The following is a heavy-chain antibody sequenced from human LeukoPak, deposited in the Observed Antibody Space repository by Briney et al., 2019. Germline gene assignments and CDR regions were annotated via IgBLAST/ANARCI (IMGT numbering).Heavy chain of an antibody. CDR2: IIPIFGTA. V-gene: IGHV1-69*13. D-gene: IGHD5-24*01. CDR1: GFTFTTSA. Sequence: GASVKVSCKASGFTFTTSAMQWVRQARGQRLEWIGWIIPIFGTANYAQKFQGRVTITADESTSTAYMELSSLRSEDTAVYYCARGSRRWLQRLDYWGQGTLVTVSS. CDR3: ARGSRRWLQRLDY. J-gene: IGHJ4*02.